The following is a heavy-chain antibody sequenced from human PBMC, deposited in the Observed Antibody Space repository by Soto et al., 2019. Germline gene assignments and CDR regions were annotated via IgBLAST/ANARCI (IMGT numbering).Heavy chain of an antibody. Sequence: QVQLVQSGAAVKKPGSSVKVSCKASGGPFSSYTISWVRQAPGHGLEWMGRIIPILGIANYAQKFQGRVTITADKSTSTAYRELSGLRSEDTAVYYWAREGLKVQWLVRGGNDFDYWGQGTLVTVSS. V-gene: IGHV1-69*08. J-gene: IGHJ4*02. CDR1: GGPFSSYT. CDR3: AREGLKVQWLVRGGNDFDY. CDR2: IIPILGIA. D-gene: IGHD6-19*01.